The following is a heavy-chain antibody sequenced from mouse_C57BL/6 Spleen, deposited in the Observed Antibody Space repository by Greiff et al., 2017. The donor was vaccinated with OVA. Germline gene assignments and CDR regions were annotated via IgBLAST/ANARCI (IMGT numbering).Heavy chain of an antibody. CDR1: GYSFTGYF. CDR2: INPYNGDT. J-gene: IGHJ2*01. CDR3: ARLGAYYSNFFDY. V-gene: IGHV1-20*01. D-gene: IGHD2-5*01. Sequence: VQLQQSGPELVKPGDSVKISCKASGYSFTGYFMNWVMQSHGKSLEWIGRINPYNGDTFYNQKFKGKATLTVDKSSSTAHMELRSLTSEDSAVYYCARLGAYYSNFFDYWGQGTTLTVSS.